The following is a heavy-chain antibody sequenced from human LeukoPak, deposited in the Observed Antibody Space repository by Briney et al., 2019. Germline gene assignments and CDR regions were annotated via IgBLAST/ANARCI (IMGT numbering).Heavy chain of an antibody. J-gene: IGHJ6*02. V-gene: IGHV3-33*01. Sequence: GGSLRLSCAASGFTFSSYGMHWVRQAPGKGLEWVALIWFDGSKKYYADSVKGRFTISRDNSKNTLYLQMNGLRVEDTAVYYCARVADITTFGMDVWGQGTTATVSS. CDR1: GFTFSSYG. CDR3: ARVADITTFGMDV. D-gene: IGHD3-9*01. CDR2: IWFDGSKK.